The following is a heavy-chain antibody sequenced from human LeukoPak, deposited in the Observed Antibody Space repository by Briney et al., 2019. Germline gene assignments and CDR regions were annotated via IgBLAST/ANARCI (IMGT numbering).Heavy chain of an antibody. V-gene: IGHV3-23*01. Sequence: GGSLRLSCAASGFTFSSYAMSWVRQAPGKGLEWVSAISGSGGSTYYADSVKGRFTISRDNSKYTLYLQMNSLRAEDTAVYYCARQWLVPGYYFDYWGQGTLVTVSS. CDR3: ARQWLVPGYYFDY. D-gene: IGHD6-19*01. J-gene: IGHJ4*02. CDR1: GFTFSSYA. CDR2: ISGSGGST.